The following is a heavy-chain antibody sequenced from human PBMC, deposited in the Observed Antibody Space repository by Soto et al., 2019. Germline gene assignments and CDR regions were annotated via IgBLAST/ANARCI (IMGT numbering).Heavy chain of an antibody. CDR3: ARDLFGGYCLDY. J-gene: IGHJ4*02. V-gene: IGHV4-59*01. CDR2: VYYDGHT. D-gene: IGHD5-12*01. Sequence: SETRSLTCTVSGGSINNNFWGWIRQPPGKGLEWIGYVYYDGHTDYNPSLESRVTIAVDTSKNQFSLRLTSVTAADTAVYYCARDLFGGYCLDYWGQGALVT. CDR1: GGSINNNF.